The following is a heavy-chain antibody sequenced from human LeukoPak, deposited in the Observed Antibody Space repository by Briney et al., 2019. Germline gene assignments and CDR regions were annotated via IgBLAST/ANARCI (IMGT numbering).Heavy chain of an antibody. D-gene: IGHD2-21*01. Sequence: PGGSLRLSCAASGFTFSSYGMHWVRQAPGKGLEWVAFIRYDGSNKYYADSVKGRFTISRGNSKNTLYLQMNSLRAEDTAVYYCAKDAVFRSKYYFDYWGQGTPVTVSS. CDR2: IRYDGSNK. CDR1: GFTFSSYG. CDR3: AKDAVFRSKYYFDY. J-gene: IGHJ4*02. V-gene: IGHV3-30*02.